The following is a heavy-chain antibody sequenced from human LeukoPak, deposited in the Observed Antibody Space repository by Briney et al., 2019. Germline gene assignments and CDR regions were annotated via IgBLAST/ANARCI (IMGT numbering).Heavy chain of an antibody. J-gene: IGHJ4*02. V-gene: IGHV4-34*01. Sequence: SETLSLTCAVYGGSFSGYYWSWIRQPPGKGLEWIGEINHSGSTNYNPSLKSRVTISVDTSKNQFSLKLSSVTAADTAVYYCARDLPLVGIAAAASPFDYWGQGTLVTVSS. CDR3: ARDLPLVGIAAAASPFDY. CDR2: INHSGST. CDR1: GGSFSGYY. D-gene: IGHD6-13*01.